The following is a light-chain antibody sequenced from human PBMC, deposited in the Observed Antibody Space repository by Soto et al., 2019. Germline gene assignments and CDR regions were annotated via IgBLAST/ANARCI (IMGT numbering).Light chain of an antibody. CDR3: QQSYSGFT. Sequence: DIQMTQSPSSLSASVRDRVTITCRASQSISSYLNWYQQKPGKAPKLLIYAASSLQSGVPSRFSGSGSGTDFTLTISSLQPEDFATYYCQQSYSGFTFGPGTKVDIK. J-gene: IGKJ3*01. V-gene: IGKV1-39*01. CDR1: QSISSY. CDR2: AAS.